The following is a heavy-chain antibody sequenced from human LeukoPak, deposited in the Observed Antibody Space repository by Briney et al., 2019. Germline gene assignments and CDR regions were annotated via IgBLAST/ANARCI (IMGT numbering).Heavy chain of an antibody. CDR3: ARDATYGVGKFDP. CDR2: TSAYNGNT. J-gene: IGHJ5*02. V-gene: IGHV1-18*01. CDR1: VYTFASYG. Sequence: ASGRVSCKASVYTFASYGVIWVRRAPGQGLQWRGWTSAYNGNTNSAQKLQDRITIATDTTTSTAYMELRSLRSDDTAVYYCARDATYGVGKFDPWGQGTLVTVSS. D-gene: IGHD3-10*01.